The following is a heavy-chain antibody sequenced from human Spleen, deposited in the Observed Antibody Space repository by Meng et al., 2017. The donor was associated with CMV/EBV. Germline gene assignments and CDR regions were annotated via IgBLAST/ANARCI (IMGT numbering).Heavy chain of an antibody. CDR1: GGSFSGYY. D-gene: IGHD3-9*01. J-gene: IGHJ6*02. CDR2: INHSGST. V-gene: IGHV4-34*01. Sequence: QVQPQEGGSGLLKPSETLSLTCAVYGGSFSGYYCSWIRQPPGKGLEWIGEINHSGSTNYNPSLKSRVTISVDTSNNQFSLKLSSVTAADTAVYYCARAWTKRSITIFPGGMDVWGQGTTVTVSS. CDR3: ARAWTKRSITIFPGGMDV.